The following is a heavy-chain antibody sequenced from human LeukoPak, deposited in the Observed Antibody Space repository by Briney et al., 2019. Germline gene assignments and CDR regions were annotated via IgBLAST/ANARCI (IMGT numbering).Heavy chain of an antibody. Sequence: SETLSLTCTVSGGSISSYYWSWIRQPPGKGLEWIGYIYYSGSTNYNPSLKSRVTISVDTSKHQFSLKLSSVTAADTAVYYCARGPRYDSSGYLHYYYYTDVWGKGTTVTVSS. CDR2: IYYSGST. CDR1: GGSISSYY. J-gene: IGHJ6*03. V-gene: IGHV4-59*01. D-gene: IGHD3-22*01. CDR3: ARGPRYDSSGYLHYYYYTDV.